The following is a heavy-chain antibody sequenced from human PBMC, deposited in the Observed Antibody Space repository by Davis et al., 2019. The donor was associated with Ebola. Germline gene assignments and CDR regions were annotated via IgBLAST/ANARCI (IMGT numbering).Heavy chain of an antibody. CDR1: GGSITIYY. CDR3: ARHLPFGGVIVIPAAFDI. D-gene: IGHD3-16*02. CDR2: IYNSGSP. J-gene: IGHJ3*02. V-gene: IGHV4-59*01. Sequence: MPSETLSLTCSVSGGSITIYYWSWIRQPPGKGLEWIGYIYNSGSPNYNPSLKSRLTMSVDTSKNQFSLKLSSMTAADTAVYYCARHLPFGGVIVIPAAFDIWGQGTMVTVPS.